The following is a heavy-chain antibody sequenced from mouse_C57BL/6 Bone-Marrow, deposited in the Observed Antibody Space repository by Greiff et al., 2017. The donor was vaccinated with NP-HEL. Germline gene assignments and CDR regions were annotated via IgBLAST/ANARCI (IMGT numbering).Heavy chain of an antibody. CDR3: ARARISTVVGGDY. CDR1: GYTFTSYW. V-gene: IGHV1-7*01. D-gene: IGHD1-1*01. Sequence: QVQLQQSGAELAKPGASVKLSCKASGYTFTSYWMHWVKQRPGQGLEWIGYINPSSGYTKYNQKFKDKATLTADKSSSTAYMQLSSLTYEDSAVYYCARARISTVVGGDYWGQGTTLTVSS. J-gene: IGHJ2*01. CDR2: INPSSGYT.